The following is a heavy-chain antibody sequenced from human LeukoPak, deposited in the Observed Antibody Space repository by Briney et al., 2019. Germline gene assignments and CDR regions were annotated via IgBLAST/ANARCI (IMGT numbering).Heavy chain of an antibody. J-gene: IGHJ4*02. D-gene: IGHD2-2*02. CDR2: INPNSGGT. CDR3: ARDYCSSTSCYTGRVDY. V-gene: IGHV1-2*02. CDR1: GYTFTGYY. Sequence: GASVKVSCKASGYTFTGYYMHWVRQAPGQGLERMGWINPNSGGTNYAQKFQGRVTMTRDTSISTAYMELSRLRSDDTAVYYCARDYCSSTSCYTGRVDYWGQGTLVTVSS.